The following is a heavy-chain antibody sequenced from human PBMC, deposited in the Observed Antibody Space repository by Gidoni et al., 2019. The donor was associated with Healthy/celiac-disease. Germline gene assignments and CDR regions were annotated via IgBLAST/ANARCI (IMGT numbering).Heavy chain of an antibody. D-gene: IGHD3-22*01. Sequence: EVQLLESGGGLVQPGGSLRLSCAASGFTFSSYAMRWGRQAPGKGLEWVSAISGSGGSTYYADSVKGRFTISRDNSKNTLYLQMNSLRAEDTAVYYCAGTVVVSDDYWGQGTLVTVSS. CDR3: AGTVVVSDDY. V-gene: IGHV3-23*01. CDR2: ISGSGGST. J-gene: IGHJ4*02. CDR1: GFTFSSYA.